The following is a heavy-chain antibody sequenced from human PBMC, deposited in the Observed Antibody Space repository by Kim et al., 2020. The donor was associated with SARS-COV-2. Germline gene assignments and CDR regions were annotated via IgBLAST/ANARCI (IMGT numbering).Heavy chain of an antibody. CDR1: GFTFNTYA. V-gene: IGHV3-30*04. J-gene: IGHJ4*02. CDR2: TSFDGSIT. CDR3: AREGYASGTIGDFDY. Sequence: GGSLRLSCLGSGFTFNTYALNWIRQTPDKGLQWVAVTSFDGSITYYADSVKGRFTISRDNSKNTLYLQMNSLSVEDTAVYYCAREGYASGTIGDFDYWGQGTLVTVSS. D-gene: IGHD3-10*01.